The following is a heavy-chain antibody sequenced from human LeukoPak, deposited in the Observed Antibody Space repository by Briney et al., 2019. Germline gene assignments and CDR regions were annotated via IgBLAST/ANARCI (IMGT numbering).Heavy chain of an antibody. J-gene: IGHJ6*03. Sequence: KSSETLSLTCTVSGGSVSSSNYYWGWIRQPPGKGLEWIGSIYYSGNTYCNPSLKSRVTISVDTSKNQFSLKLSPVTAADTAVYYCARHVGSTPYYMDVWGKGTTVTVSS. CDR1: GGSVSSSNYY. V-gene: IGHV4-39*01. D-gene: IGHD1-1*01. CDR3: ARHVGSTPYYMDV. CDR2: IYYSGNT.